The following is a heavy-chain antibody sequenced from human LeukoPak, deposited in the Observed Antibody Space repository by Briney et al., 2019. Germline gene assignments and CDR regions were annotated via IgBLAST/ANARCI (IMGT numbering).Heavy chain of an antibody. CDR3: ARAMRGYSYGPFDY. V-gene: IGHV4-59*01. J-gene: IGHJ4*02. CDR2: IYYSGST. D-gene: IGHD5-18*01. Sequence: SETLSLTCTVSGGSISSYYWSWIRQSPGKGLEWIGYIYYSGSTNYNPSLKSRVTISVDTSKNQFSLKLSSVTAADTAVYYCARAMRGYSYGPFDYWGQGTLVTVSS. CDR1: GGSISSYY.